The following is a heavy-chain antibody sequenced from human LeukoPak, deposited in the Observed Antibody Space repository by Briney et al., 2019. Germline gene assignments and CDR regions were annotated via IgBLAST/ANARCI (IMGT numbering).Heavy chain of an antibody. D-gene: IGHD3-10*01. Sequence: GASVKVSRKASGFTFTSYDINWVRQASGQGLEWMGWMNPNSGNTGYAQKFQGRVTMTRDTSISTAYMELRGLRSEDTAVYYCVRDGEGVAISVNYWFDPWGQGTLVTVSS. CDR2: MNPNSGNT. CDR1: GFTFTSYD. CDR3: VRDGEGVAISVNYWFDP. J-gene: IGHJ5*02. V-gene: IGHV1-8*01.